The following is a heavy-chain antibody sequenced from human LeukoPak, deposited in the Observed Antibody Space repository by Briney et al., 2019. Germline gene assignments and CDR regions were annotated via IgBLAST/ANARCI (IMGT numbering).Heavy chain of an antibody. J-gene: IGHJ4*02. Sequence: SETLSLTCSVSGGSVTTYYWNWIRQPAGKGLEWIGRIYSSGTTNYNPSLNSRVTMSLDTSKNQFSLKLTSVTAADTAVYYCARVRGYSGYYFDYWGQGTLVTVSS. CDR1: GGSVTTYY. CDR3: ARVRGYSGYYFDY. CDR2: IYSSGTT. D-gene: IGHD5-12*01. V-gene: IGHV4-4*07.